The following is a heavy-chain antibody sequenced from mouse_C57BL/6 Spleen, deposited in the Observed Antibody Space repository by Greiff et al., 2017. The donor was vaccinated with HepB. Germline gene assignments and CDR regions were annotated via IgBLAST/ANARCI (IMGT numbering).Heavy chain of an antibody. CDR1: GYTFSNYW. CDR2: IYPGDGDT. V-gene: IGHV1-80*01. D-gene: IGHD4-1*01. J-gene: IGHJ3*01. Sequence: VKLMESGAELVKPGASVKISCKASGYTFSNYWMNWVKQRPGKGLEWIGQIYPGDGDTNYNGKFKGKATLTADKSSSTAYMQLSSLTSEDSAVYVCAGGITGTDWFAYWGQGTLVTVS. CDR3: AGGITGTDWFAY.